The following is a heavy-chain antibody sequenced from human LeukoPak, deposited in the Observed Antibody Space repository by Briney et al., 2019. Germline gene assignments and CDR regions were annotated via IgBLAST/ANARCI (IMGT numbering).Heavy chain of an antibody. CDR3: AKDIVYSSGWTGDY. CDR1: GFTFDDYA. D-gene: IGHD6-19*01. V-gene: IGHV3-43*02. CDR2: ICGDGGST. J-gene: IGHJ4*02. Sequence: GGSLRLSCAASGFTFDDYAMHWVRQAPGEGLEWVSLICGDGGSTYYADSVKGRFTISRDNSKNSLYLQMSSLRAEDTASYYCAKDIVYSSGWTGDYRGQGTLVTVSS.